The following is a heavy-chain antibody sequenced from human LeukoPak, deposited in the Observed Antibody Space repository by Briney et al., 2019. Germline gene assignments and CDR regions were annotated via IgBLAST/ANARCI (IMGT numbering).Heavy chain of an antibody. CDR2: IKQDGSKK. D-gene: IGHD3-3*01. CDR3: AKGAHDFWSGYYWYYYYYGMDV. CDR1: GFPFSSYW. Sequence: PGGSLRLSCVASGFPFSSYWMTWVRQAPGKGLEWVANIKQDGSKKSYVDSVKGRFTISRDNSKNTLYLQMNSLRAEDTAVYYCAKGAHDFWSGYYWYYYYYGMDVWGQGTTVTVSS. V-gene: IGHV3-7*03. J-gene: IGHJ6*02.